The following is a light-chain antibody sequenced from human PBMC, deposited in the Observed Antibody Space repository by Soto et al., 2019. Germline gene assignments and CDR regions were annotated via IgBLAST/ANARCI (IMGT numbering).Light chain of an antibody. Sequence: DIQMTQSPSSLSASVGDRVTITCRASQGIYTSLAWYQQKPGKVPKVLIYDSSTLQSGVSSRFSGSGSGTDFTLTISGLQPEDAATYFCQKHHGEFGQGTKVEIK. CDR3: QKHHGE. CDR1: QGIYTS. J-gene: IGKJ1*01. CDR2: DSS. V-gene: IGKV1-27*01.